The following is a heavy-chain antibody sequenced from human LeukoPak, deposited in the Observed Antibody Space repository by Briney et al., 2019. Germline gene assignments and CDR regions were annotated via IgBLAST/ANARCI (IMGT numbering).Heavy chain of an antibody. J-gene: IGHJ4*02. CDR2: IYHSGSP. Sequence: PSETLSLTCAVSGYSISSASYWGWIRQPPGQRLAWIGNIYHSGSPYYNPSLKSRVTISVDTSKNQFSLKLRSVTAADTAVYYCARPISSQGYFGVVIGWGQGTLVTVSS. D-gene: IGHD3-3*01. CDR1: GYSISSASY. V-gene: IGHV4-38-2*01. CDR3: ARPISSQGYFGVVIG.